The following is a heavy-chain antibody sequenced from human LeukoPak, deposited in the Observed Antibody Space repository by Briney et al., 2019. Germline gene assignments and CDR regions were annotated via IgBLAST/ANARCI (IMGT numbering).Heavy chain of an antibody. Sequence: GGSLRLSCAASGFTFNTYAMTWVRQAPGKGPEWVSSISPSGENIYYADSVKGRFTISRNSSKGTLYLQMNSLGVEDTAIYYCAKDLRHRSTCDCNGWFDPWGQGTLVTVSS. D-gene: IGHD2/OR15-2a*01. CDR2: ISPSGENI. J-gene: IGHJ5*02. CDR3: AKDLRHRSTCDCNGWFDP. V-gene: IGHV3-23*01. CDR1: GFTFNTYA.